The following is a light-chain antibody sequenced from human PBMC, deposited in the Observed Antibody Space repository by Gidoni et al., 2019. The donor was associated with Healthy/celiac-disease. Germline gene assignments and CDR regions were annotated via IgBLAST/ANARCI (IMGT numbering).Light chain of an antibody. CDR1: QSVSSY. V-gene: IGKV3-11*01. Sequence: EIVFSQSPATLSLSPGESATLSCRASQSVSSYLAWYQQKPGQAPRLLISEASNRATGIPARFSGSGSGTDFTLTISSLEPEDFAVYYGQQRSNWPHTFGQGTKLEIK. J-gene: IGKJ2*01. CDR2: EAS. CDR3: QQRSNWPHT.